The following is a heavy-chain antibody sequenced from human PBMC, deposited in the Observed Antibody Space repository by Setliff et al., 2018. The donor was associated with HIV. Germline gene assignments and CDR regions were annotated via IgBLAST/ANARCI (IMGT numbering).Heavy chain of an antibody. Sequence: GGSLRLSCAASGFTFSTYSMHWVRQAPGKGLEWVSSIDSSSTFIYYADSVEGRFTISRDNAKNSLYLQMNSLRGEDTALYYCARSVRGALYFDCWGQGTLVTVSS. CDR2: IDSSSTFI. J-gene: IGHJ4*02. V-gene: IGHV3-21*01. D-gene: IGHD2-8*01. CDR3: ARSVRGALYFDC. CDR1: GFTFSTYS.